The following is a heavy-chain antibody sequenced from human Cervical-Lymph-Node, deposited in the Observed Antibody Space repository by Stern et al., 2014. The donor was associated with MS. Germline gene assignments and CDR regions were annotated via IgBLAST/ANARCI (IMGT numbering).Heavy chain of an antibody. CDR3: AHRSYYHSGGYKQQTFDY. Sequence: ESGPTLVKPTQTLTLTCTFSGFSLSTRDVSVAWIRQPPGKALEWLALIYWDDDKRYSPSLKARLTITKDTSKNQVVLTMTNMDPVDTATYYCAHRSYYHSGGYKQQTFDYWGQGTLVTVSS. CDR1: GFSLSTRDVS. J-gene: IGHJ4*02. CDR2: IYWDDDK. D-gene: IGHD3-22*01. V-gene: IGHV2-5*02.